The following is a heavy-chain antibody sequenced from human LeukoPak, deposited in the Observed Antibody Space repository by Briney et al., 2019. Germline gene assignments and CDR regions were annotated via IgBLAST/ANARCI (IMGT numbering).Heavy chain of an antibody. CDR3: ARFDI. CDR2: IYIGGRT. Sequence: PGGSLRLSCAASVVTVSSNYMSWVRQAPGKGLEWGSVIYIGGRTYYADSVKGRFPISRDNSKNTLYIQMNTLRAEDTAVYYCARFDIWGQGTMVTVSS. V-gene: IGHV3-53*01. CDR1: VVTVSSNY. J-gene: IGHJ3*02.